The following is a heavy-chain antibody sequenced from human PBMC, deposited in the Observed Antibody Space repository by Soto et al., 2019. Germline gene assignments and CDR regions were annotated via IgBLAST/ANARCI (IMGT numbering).Heavy chain of an antibody. J-gene: IGHJ6*02. CDR1: GGSISSSSYY. CDR3: ARRGDGYNYYYYYGMDV. V-gene: IGHV4-39*01. CDR2: IYYSGST. Sequence: SETLSLTCTVSGGSISSSSYYWGWIRQPPGKGLEWIGSIYYSGSTYYNPSLKSRVTISVDTSKNQFSLKLSSVTAADTAVYYCARRGDGYNYYYYYGMDVWGQGTTVTVSS. D-gene: IGHD5-12*01.